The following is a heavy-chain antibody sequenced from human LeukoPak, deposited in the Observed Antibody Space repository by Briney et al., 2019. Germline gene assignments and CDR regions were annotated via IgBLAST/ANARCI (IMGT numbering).Heavy chain of an antibody. CDR3: ARHTTGYYFDY. CDR1: GGSISSSNW. J-gene: IGHJ4*02. CDR2: IYQSGST. Sequence: SETLSLTCAVSGGSISSSNWWSWVRQPTGKGLEWIGEIYQSGSTNYNPSLKSRVTISVDKSKNQFSLKLSSVTAADTAVYYCARHTTGYYFDYWGQGTLVTVSS. V-gene: IGHV4-4*02. D-gene: IGHD1-1*01.